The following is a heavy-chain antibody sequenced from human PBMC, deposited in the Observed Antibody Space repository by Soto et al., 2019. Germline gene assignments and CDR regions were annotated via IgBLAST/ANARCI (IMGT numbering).Heavy chain of an antibody. CDR2: IYSGGST. Sequence: EVQLVETGGGLIQPGGSLRLSCAASGFTVSSNYMSWVRQAPGKGLEWVSVIYSGGSTYYADSVKGRFTISRDNSKNTLYLQMNSLRAEDTAVYYCARERRELLAQYYFDYWGQGTLVTVSS. CDR1: GFTVSSNY. V-gene: IGHV3-53*02. J-gene: IGHJ4*02. CDR3: ARERRELLAQYYFDY. D-gene: IGHD1-26*01.